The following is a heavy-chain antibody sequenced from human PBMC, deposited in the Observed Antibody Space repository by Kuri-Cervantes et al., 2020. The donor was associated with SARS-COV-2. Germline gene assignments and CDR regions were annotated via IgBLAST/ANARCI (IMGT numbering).Heavy chain of an antibody. CDR2: ISYDGGYE. V-gene: IGHV3-30*03. Sequence: GESLKISCTASGFSFSNYAMHWVRQAPGKGLEWVAIISYDGGYENYADSVQGRFTISRDNDKHTLYLQVSSVKTEDTAVYYCARDPYVGSGYYLLDFWGQGTLVTVSS. D-gene: IGHD3-22*01. CDR3: ARDPYVGSGYYLLDF. CDR1: GFSFSNYA. J-gene: IGHJ4*02.